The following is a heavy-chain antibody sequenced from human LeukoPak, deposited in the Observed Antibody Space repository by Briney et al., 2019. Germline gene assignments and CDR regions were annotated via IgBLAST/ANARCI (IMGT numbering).Heavy chain of an antibody. D-gene: IGHD3-3*01. J-gene: IGHJ3*02. CDR2: IEKDGSEK. Sequence: GGSLRLSCAAAGFTFSNHWMSRVRQAPGKGLEWVANIEKDGSEKNYVAAVKGRFTISRDNAKHSLSLEVNSLRADDTAVYYCARSSTSFGVVIMGAFDIWGQGTMVTVSS. CDR3: ARSSTSFGVVIMGAFDI. CDR1: GFTFSNHW. V-gene: IGHV3-7*01.